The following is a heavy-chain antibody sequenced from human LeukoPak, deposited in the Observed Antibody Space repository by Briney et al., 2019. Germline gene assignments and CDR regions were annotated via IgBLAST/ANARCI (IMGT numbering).Heavy chain of an antibody. CDR1: GYTFTNYG. V-gene: IGHV1-18*01. CDR2: ISAFNGNT. J-gene: IGHJ4*02. CDR3: ARDIYYYDRSDYAYVHYFDY. Sequence: ASVKVSCKASGYTFTNYGISWVRQAPGQGLEWVGWISAFNGNTNYARRLQGRDTMTTDTSTTTAYIELRSLRSDDTAVYYCARDIYYYDRSDYAYVHYFDYWGQGTLVTVSS. D-gene: IGHD3-22*01.